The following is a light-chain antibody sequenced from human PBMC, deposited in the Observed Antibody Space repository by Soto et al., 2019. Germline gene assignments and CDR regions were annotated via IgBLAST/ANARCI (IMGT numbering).Light chain of an antibody. Sequence: EIVLTQSPGTLSLSPGQRATLSCRASQRLSASDIAWYQQKPGQAPKFLIYGVSSRATGIPDRFSGSGSGTDFTLTISRLEPEDFAVYHCQQYGSSPLITFAQGTRLEI. V-gene: IGKV3-20*01. CDR2: GVS. CDR3: QQYGSSPLIT. J-gene: IGKJ5*01. CDR1: QRLSASD.